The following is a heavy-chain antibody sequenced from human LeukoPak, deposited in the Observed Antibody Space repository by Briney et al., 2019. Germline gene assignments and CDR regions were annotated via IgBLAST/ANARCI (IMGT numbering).Heavy chain of an antibody. J-gene: IGHJ4*02. CDR2: ISNSGGRT. D-gene: IGHD6-19*01. CDR1: GFTFSNYA. V-gene: IGHV3-23*01. Sequence: GGSLRLSCAASGFTFSNYAMSWVRQAPGKGLEWVSAISNSGGRTYYEDSVKGRFTISRDNSDNTLYLQMNSLRAEDTAVYYCAKTDVGIGWHHFDYWGQGTLVTVSS. CDR3: AKTDVGIGWHHFDY.